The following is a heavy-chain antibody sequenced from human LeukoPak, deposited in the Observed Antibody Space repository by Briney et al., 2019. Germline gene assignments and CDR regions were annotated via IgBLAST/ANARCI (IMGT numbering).Heavy chain of an antibody. V-gene: IGHV1-2*04. CDR1: GYTFTGYY. Sequence: GASVKVSCKASGYTFTGYYMHWVRQAPGQGLEWMGWISPSSGGTNYAQKFQGWVTMTRDTSISTAYMELSRLRSDDTAVYYCARADPALPTANWFDPWGQGTLVTVSS. CDR2: ISPSSGGT. CDR3: ARADPALPTANWFDP. J-gene: IGHJ5*02. D-gene: IGHD5-18*01.